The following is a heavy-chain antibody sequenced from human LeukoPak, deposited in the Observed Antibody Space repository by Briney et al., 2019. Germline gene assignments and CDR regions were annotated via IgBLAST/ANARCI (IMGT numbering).Heavy chain of an antibody. CDR3: ARGAYGSGSYGMDV. CDR2: IYHSGST. Sequence: PSRTLSLTCAVSGGSISSGGYSWSWIRQPPGKGLEWIGYIYHSGSTYYSPSLKSRVTISVDRSKNHFSLKLSSVTAADTAVYYCARGAYGSGSYGMDVWGQGTTVTVSS. D-gene: IGHD3-10*01. CDR1: GGSISSGGYS. J-gene: IGHJ6*02. V-gene: IGHV4-30-2*01.